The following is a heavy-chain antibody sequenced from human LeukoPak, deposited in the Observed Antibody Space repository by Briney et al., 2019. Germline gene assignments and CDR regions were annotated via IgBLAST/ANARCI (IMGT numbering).Heavy chain of an antibody. CDR1: GITFSSYE. CDR3: ARDRYGYSGDAFDI. CDR2: SSNIDSTT. V-gene: IGHV3-48*03. J-gene: IGHJ3*02. Sequence: GGSLRLSCAASGITFSSYEMNWVRQAPGKGLEWVSYSSNIDSTTRYADSVKGRFTISRDNAKNSLCLQMNGLRDEDTAVYYCARDRYGYSGDAFDIWGQGTMVTVSS. D-gene: IGHD4-17*01.